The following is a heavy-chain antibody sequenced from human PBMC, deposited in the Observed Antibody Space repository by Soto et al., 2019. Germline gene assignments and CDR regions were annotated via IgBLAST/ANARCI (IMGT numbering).Heavy chain of an antibody. J-gene: IGHJ5*02. Sequence: QVHLVESGGGVVQPGRSLRLSCAAYGFTVNNFGMHWVRQAPGKGPEWVAMISHDGTAKYYADSVKGRFTISRDNSKNTLYLQMNNLRTEDTAVYYCAKDVFSGDWYNYFDPWGQGTLVTVSS. CDR2: ISHDGTAK. V-gene: IGHV3-30*18. CDR1: GFTVNNFG. CDR3: AKDVFSGDWYNYFDP. D-gene: IGHD2-21*02.